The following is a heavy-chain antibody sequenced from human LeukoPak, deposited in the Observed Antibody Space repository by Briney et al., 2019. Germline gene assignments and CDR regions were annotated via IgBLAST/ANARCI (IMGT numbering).Heavy chain of an antibody. Sequence: GGPLRLSCAASGFTFSSSWMTWVRQTPGKGLEWVANIKEDGSEKYYVHSVKGRFTISRDNAKNSLYLQMNSLRVEDTALYYCETDVGADCGQGTVVIVSA. CDR3: ETDVGAD. CDR1: GFTFSSSW. J-gene: IGHJ4*02. V-gene: IGHV3-7*01. CDR2: IKEDGSEK.